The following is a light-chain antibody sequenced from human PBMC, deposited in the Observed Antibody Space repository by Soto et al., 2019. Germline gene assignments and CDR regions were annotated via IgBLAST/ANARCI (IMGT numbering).Light chain of an antibody. J-gene: IGLJ1*01. Sequence: QSALTQPASVSGSPGQSIAISCTGTSSDVGGYDYVSWYQQHQDKAPKLMIYEVTKRPSGVSNRFSGSKSGNTASLTISGLQPEDEADYYCSSHTSGSTRVFGSGTKLTVL. CDR2: EVT. V-gene: IGLV2-14*01. CDR3: SSHTSGSTRV. CDR1: SSDVGGYDY.